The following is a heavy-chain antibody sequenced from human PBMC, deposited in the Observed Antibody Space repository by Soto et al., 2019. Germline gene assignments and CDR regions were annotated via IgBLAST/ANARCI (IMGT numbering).Heavy chain of an antibody. V-gene: IGHV4-34*01. CDR3: ARAGAALGLGSIGGFGY. D-gene: IGHD3-16*01. CDR2: INHSGTV. CDR1: GGDVNGYY. Sequence: QVHLQQWGAGLLKPSETLSLTCAVNGGDVNGYYWTWIRQSPGKGLQWIGEINHSGTVDYNPYLKCRVTCSIDTCKKQFSLTLTSVTAADAAVYSCARAGAALGLGSIGGFGYWGQGTLVTVSS. J-gene: IGHJ4*02.